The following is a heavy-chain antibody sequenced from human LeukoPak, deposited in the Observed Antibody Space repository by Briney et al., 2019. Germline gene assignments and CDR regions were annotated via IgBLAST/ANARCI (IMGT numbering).Heavy chain of an antibody. CDR1: GFTVTSTY. CDR3: ARRSLYNWNYGFDY. Sequence: GRSLRLSCAAAGFTVTSTYMSWVRQAPGKGLEWVSLIYRGGTTYYADSVKGRFTFSRDISNNSLYLQMNSLRAEDTAVYYCARRSLYNWNYGFDYWGQGTLVTVSS. V-gene: IGHV3-66*04. D-gene: IGHD1-7*01. CDR2: IYRGGTT. J-gene: IGHJ4*02.